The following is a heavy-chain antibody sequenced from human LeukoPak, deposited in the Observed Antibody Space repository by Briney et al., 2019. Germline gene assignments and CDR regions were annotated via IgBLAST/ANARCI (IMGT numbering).Heavy chain of an antibody. V-gene: IGHV4-59*04. CDR3: AAVSSSSSSP. J-gene: IGHJ5*02. CDR2: IYHSGST. Sequence: SKTLSLTCTVSGGSISSHYWSWIRQPPGKGLEWIGSIYHSGSTYYNPSLKSRVTISVDTSKNQFSLKLSSVTAADTAVYYCAAVSSSSSSPWGQGTLVTVSS. D-gene: IGHD6-6*01. CDR1: GGSISSHY.